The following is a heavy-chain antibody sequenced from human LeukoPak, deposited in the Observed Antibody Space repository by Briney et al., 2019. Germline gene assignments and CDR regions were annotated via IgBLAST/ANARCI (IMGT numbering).Heavy chain of an antibody. V-gene: IGHV4-30-4*01. Sequence: SQILSLTCTVSGGSISSGDYYWSWIRQPPGKGLEWIGYIYYSGSTYYNPSLNSRVTISVDTSENQFSLKLSSVTAADTAVYYCAREVTVASFDYWGQGTLVTVSS. CDR1: GGSISSGDYY. D-gene: IGHD4-23*01. J-gene: IGHJ4*02. CDR2: IYYSGST. CDR3: AREVTVASFDY.